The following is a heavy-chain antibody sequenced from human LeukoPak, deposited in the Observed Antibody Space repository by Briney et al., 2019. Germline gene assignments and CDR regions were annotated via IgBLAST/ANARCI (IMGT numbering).Heavy chain of an antibody. J-gene: IGHJ4*02. Sequence: GGSLRLSCAASGFTFSSYGMHWVRQAPGKGLEWVAVISYDGSNKYHADSVKGRFTISRDNSKNTLYLQMNSLRAEDTAVYYCAKDRPSVDGYNPNFDYWGQGTLVTVSS. D-gene: IGHD5-12*01. V-gene: IGHV3-30*18. CDR3: AKDRPSVDGYNPNFDY. CDR1: GFTFSSYG. CDR2: ISYDGSNK.